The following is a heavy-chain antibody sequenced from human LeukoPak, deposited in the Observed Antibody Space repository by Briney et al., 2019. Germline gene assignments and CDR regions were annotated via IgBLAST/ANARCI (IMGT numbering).Heavy chain of an antibody. CDR1: GYTLTELS. J-gene: IGHJ2*01. CDR3: ATGGVYSGYDPSWYFDL. V-gene: IGHV1-24*01. Sequence: ASVKVSCKVSGYTLTELSMHWVRQAPGKGLEWMGGFDPEDGETIYAQKFQGRVTMTEDTSTDTAYMELSSLRSEDTAVYYCATGGVYSGYDPSWYFDLWGRGTLATVSS. D-gene: IGHD5-12*01. CDR2: FDPEDGET.